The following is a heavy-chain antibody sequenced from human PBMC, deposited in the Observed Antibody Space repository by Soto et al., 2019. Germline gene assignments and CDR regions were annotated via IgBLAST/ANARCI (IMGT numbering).Heavy chain of an antibody. CDR1: GYSFTSYW. CDR3: ARLRLTTVTMPYGMDV. Sequence: PGESLKIACNGSGYSFTSYWIGWVRQMPGKGLEWMGIIYPGDSDTRYSPSFQGQVTISADKSISTAYLQWSSLKASDTAVYYCARLRLTTVTMPYGMDVWGQGTTVTVSS. J-gene: IGHJ6*02. V-gene: IGHV5-51*01. CDR2: IYPGDSDT. D-gene: IGHD4-17*01.